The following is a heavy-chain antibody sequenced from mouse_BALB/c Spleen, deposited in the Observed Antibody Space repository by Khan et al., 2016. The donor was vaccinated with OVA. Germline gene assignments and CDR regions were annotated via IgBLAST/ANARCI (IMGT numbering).Heavy chain of an antibody. CDR1: GFSLTNYG. CDR3: ARQPYYHYNIMDY. CDR2: IWSDGST. V-gene: IGHV2-6-1*01. Sequence: VQLLETGPGLVAHSQSLSITCTISGFSLTNYGVHWVRQPPGKGLEWLVVIWSDGSTTYNSALKSRLTISKDNSESQVFLKMNSLQTDDTAMYFCARQPYYHYNIMDYWGQGTSVTVSS. D-gene: IGHD2-10*01. J-gene: IGHJ4*01.